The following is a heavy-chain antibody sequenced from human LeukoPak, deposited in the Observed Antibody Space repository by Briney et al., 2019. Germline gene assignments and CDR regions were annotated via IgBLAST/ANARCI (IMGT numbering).Heavy chain of an antibody. Sequence: SQTLSLTCAISGDSVSTNSAAWAWIRQSPSRGLEWLGKTYYRSQWYSDYAVSVKGRITINSDTSKNQFSLQLNSVTPEDTAIYYCAREDWESGFDWGQGTLVTVSS. D-gene: IGHD3-9*01. CDR2: TYYRSQWYS. CDR3: AREDWESGFD. J-gene: IGHJ4*02. CDR1: GDSVSTNSAA. V-gene: IGHV6-1*01.